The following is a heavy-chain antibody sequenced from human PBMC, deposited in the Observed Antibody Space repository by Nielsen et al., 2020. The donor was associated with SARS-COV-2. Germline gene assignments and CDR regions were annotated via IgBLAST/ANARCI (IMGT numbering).Heavy chain of an antibody. Sequence: GESLKISCAASGFAFSNYGMHWVRQAPGKGLDWVAVISHDGSNKFYSDSVRGRVSIFRDNSKNTVYLQMSSLRGEDTALYYCAKGLWFEETIRGDYYYMDVWGKGTMVTVSS. D-gene: IGHD3-10*01. J-gene: IGHJ6*03. CDR1: GFAFSNYG. V-gene: IGHV3-30*18. CDR2: ISHDGSNK. CDR3: AKGLWFEETIRGDYYYMDV.